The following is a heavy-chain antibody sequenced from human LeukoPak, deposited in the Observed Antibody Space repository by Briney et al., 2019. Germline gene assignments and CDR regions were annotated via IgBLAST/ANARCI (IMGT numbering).Heavy chain of an antibody. CDR2: INKDGTAT. CDR1: GFAFNYYW. J-gene: IGHJ4*02. Sequence: PGGSLRLSCAASGFAFNYYWMHWVGQVPGKGLMWFSGINKDGTATYYADSVKGRFTLSRDNAKNTVYLQMNGLRAEDTTVYYCATVSEYWGQGTLVTVSS. CDR3: ATVSEY. V-gene: IGHV3-74*01.